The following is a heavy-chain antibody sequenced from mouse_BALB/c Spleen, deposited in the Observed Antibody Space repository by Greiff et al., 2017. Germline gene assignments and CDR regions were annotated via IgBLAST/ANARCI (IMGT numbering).Heavy chain of an antibody. J-gene: IGHJ4*01. Sequence: EVKLMESGGGLVKPGGSLKLSCAASGFTFSSYAMSWVRQSPEKRLEWVAEISSGGSYTYYPDTVTGRFTISRDNAKNTLYLEMSSLRSEDTAMYYCAITPSAMDYWGQGTSVTVSS. CDR3: AITPSAMDY. CDR2: ISSGGSYT. CDR1: GFTFSSYA. D-gene: IGHD1-3*01. V-gene: IGHV5-9-4*01.